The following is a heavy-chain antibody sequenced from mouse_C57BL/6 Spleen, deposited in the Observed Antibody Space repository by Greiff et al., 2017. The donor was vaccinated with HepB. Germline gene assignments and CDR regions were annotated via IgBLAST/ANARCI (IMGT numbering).Heavy chain of an antibody. CDR2: ISYDGSN. D-gene: IGHD1-1*01. Sequence: EVKLMESGPGLVKPSQSLSLTCSVTGYSITSGYYWNWIRQFPGNKLEWMGYISYDGSNNYNPSLKNRISITRDTSKNQFFLKLNSVTTEDTATYYCASLYYYGSSFAYWGQGTLVTVSA. V-gene: IGHV3-6*01. CDR1: GYSITSGYY. J-gene: IGHJ3*01. CDR3: ASLYYYGSSFAY.